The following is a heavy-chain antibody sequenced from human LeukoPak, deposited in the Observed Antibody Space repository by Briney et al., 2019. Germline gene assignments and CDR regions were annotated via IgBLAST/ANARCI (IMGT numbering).Heavy chain of an antibody. V-gene: IGHV4-39*07. J-gene: IGHJ4*02. CDR1: GGSISSGGYY. Sequence: PSQTLSLTCTVSGGSISSGGYYWGWVRQPPGKGMEWIGSIDRGGTIHSNPSLKSRVTVSRDTSKNLFSLRLSSVTGADTALYYCVRDIGNWDIDYWGQGTLVTVSS. D-gene: IGHD7-27*01. CDR2: IDRGGTI. CDR3: VRDIGNWDIDY.